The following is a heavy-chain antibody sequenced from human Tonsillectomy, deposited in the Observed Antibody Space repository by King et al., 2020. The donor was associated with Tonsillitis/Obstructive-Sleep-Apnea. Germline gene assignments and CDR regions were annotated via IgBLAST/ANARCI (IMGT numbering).Heavy chain of an antibody. J-gene: IGHJ4*02. CDR2: ISSSSDYT. Sequence: VQLVESGGGLVKPGGSLRLSCAASGFTFSDYYMSWIRQAPGKGLEWVSYISSSSDYTNYADSVKGRFTISRDNAKNSLYLQMDSLRAEDTSVYYCASHRGVAAPSMAYYFDYGGQGTRVTVSS. D-gene: IGHD5-24*01. CDR1: GFTFSDYY. CDR3: ASHRGVAAPSMAYYFDY. V-gene: IGHV3-11*06.